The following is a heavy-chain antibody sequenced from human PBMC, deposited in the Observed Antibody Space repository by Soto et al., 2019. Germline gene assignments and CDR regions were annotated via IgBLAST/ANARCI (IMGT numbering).Heavy chain of an antibody. CDR2: VYSSGTT. CDR1: GGSINSYW. J-gene: IGHJ4*02. CDR3: ARDIGSYAYGEGY. D-gene: IGHD3-10*01. Sequence: SETLSLTCSVSGGSINSYWWSWIRQPAGKGLEWIGRVYSSGTTDYNPSLNSRATLSVETSKNHFSLKLSSVTAADTAVYYCARDIGSYAYGEGYWGQGIQVTVSS. V-gene: IGHV4-4*07.